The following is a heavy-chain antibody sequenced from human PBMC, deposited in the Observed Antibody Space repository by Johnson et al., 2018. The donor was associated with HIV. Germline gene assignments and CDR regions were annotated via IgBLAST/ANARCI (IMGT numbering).Heavy chain of an antibody. CDR3: AKDELYDSLPLGDAFDI. Sequence: VQLVESGGGLIQPGGSLRLSCAASGFTVSSNYMSWVRQAPGKGLEWVSVIFSVGDVYYADSVKGRFTLSRDNSKNTLYLQMNSLRAEDTAVYYCAKDELYDSLPLGDAFDIWGQGTMVTVSS. V-gene: IGHV3-66*03. CDR2: IFSVGDV. D-gene: IGHD3-9*01. J-gene: IGHJ3*02. CDR1: GFTVSSNY.